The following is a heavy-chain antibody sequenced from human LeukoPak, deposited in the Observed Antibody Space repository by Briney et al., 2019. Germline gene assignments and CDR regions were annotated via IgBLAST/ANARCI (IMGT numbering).Heavy chain of an antibody. CDR2: IYYSGST. CDR1: GGSISSSSYY. D-gene: IGHD2-2*02. Sequence: SETLSLTCTVSGGSISSSSYYWGWIRQPPGKGLEWIGSIYYSGSTYYNPSLKSRVTISVDTSKNQFSLKLSSVTAADTAVYYWARDIYQLLYRSDSRNNWFDPWGQGTLVTVSS. J-gene: IGHJ5*02. V-gene: IGHV4-39*07. CDR3: ARDIYQLLYRSDSRNNWFDP.